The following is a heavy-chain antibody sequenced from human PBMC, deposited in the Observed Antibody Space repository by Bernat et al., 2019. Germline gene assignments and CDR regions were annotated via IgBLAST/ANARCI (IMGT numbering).Heavy chain of an antibody. V-gene: IGHV3-30-3*01. CDR2: ISYDGSNK. Sequence: QVQLVESGGGVVQPGRSLRLSCAASGFTFSSYAMHWVRQAPGKGLEWVAVISYDGSNKYYANSVKGRFTISRDNSKNTMYLQMNSLGAEDTAVYYCAREAGGGGCGYWGQGTLVTVSS. J-gene: IGHJ4*02. CDR3: AREAGGGGCGY. D-gene: IGHD2-21*01. CDR1: GFTFSSYA.